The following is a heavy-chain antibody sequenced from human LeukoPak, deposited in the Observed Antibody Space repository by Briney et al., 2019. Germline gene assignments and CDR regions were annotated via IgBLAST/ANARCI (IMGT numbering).Heavy chain of an antibody. CDR1: GGTFSSYA. V-gene: IGHV1-69*04. J-gene: IGHJ3*02. CDR2: IIPILGIA. D-gene: IGHD3-10*01. Sequence: ASVKVSCKASGGTFSSYAISWVRQAPGRGLEWMGRIIPILGIANYAQKFQGRVTITADKSTSTAYMELSSLRSEDTAVYYCAREGYYGSGSYYPSAFDIWGQGTMVTVSP. CDR3: AREGYYGSGSYYPSAFDI.